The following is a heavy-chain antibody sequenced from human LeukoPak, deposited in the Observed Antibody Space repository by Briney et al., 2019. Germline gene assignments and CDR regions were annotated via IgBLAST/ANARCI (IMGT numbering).Heavy chain of an antibody. J-gene: IGHJ4*02. CDR3: ARVYDSSGYYLAY. D-gene: IGHD3-22*01. Sequence: SETLSLTCAVYGGSFSGYYWRWIRQPPGKGLEWIGEINPSEITEWIGEINHSGSTNYNPSLKSRVTISVDTSKNQFSLKLSSLTAADTAVYYCARVYDSSGYYLAYWGQGTLVTVSS. CDR1: GGSFSGYY. CDR2: INHSGST. V-gene: IGHV4-34*01.